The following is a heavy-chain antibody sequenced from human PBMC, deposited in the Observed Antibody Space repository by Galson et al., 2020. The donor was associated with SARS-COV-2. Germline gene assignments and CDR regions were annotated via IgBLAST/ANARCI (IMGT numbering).Heavy chain of an antibody. J-gene: IGHJ6*02. V-gene: IGHV4-39*01. CDR1: GGSISSSSYY. D-gene: IGHD3-9*01. CDR2: ISYSGRT. CDR3: ARVDDILTGYYYYGMDV. Sequence: SETLSLTCTVSGGSISSSSYYWGWTRQPPGKGLEWIGSISYSGRTYYNPSLKSRVTISVDTSKNQFSLKLSSVTAADTAVYYCARVDDILTGYYYYGMDVWGQGTTVTVSS.